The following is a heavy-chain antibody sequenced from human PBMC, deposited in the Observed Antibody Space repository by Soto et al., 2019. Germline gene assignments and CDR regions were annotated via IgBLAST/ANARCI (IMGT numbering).Heavy chain of an antibody. Sequence: QVQLVQSGAEVKKPGASVKVSCKASGYTFTSYGISWVRQAPGQGLEWMGWISAYNGNTNYAQKLQGRVTMTTDTYTSTANMELRSLRSDDTAVDYCARRRGYDFWSGSFYGMDVWGQGTTVTVSS. CDR2: ISAYNGNT. V-gene: IGHV1-18*01. J-gene: IGHJ6*02. CDR1: GYTFTSYG. D-gene: IGHD3-3*01. CDR3: ARRRGYDFWSGSFYGMDV.